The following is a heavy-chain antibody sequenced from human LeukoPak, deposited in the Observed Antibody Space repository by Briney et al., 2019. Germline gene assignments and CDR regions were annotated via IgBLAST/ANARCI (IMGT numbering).Heavy chain of an antibody. Sequence: GGSLRLSCVASGFPFSNFAMTWVRQAPGKRLEWVTTISGSGGSTYYADSVKGRFTVSRDNSKNTLYLQMNSLRAEDTALYYCAKDHDRGFSYLNDYWGQGTLVTVSS. CDR2: ISGSGGST. D-gene: IGHD5-18*01. CDR1: GFPFSNFA. J-gene: IGHJ4*02. CDR3: AKDHDRGFSYLNDY. V-gene: IGHV3-23*01.